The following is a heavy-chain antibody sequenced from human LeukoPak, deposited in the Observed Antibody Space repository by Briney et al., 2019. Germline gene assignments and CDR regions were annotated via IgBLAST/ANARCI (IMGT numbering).Heavy chain of an antibody. J-gene: IGHJ5*02. V-gene: IGHV4-39*07. CDR3: ARVYYGGHWFDP. CDR1: GGSISRSSYY. D-gene: IGHD4-23*01. Sequence: PSETLSLTCTVSGGSISRSSYYWGWIRQPPGKGLEWIGSIYYSGSTYYNPSLKSRVTISVDTSKNQFSLKLSSVTAADTAVYYCARVYYGGHWFDPWGQGTLVTVSS. CDR2: IYYSGST.